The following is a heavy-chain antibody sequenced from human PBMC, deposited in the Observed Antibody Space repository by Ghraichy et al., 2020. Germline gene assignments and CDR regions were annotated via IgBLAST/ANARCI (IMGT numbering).Heavy chain of an antibody. Sequence: SQTLSLTCTVSGGSISSYYWSWIRQPPGKGLEWIGYIYNTGTTSYNPSLKSRVNISVDTSKNEFSLRLTSVTAADTAVYFCAGPSGYGTGSYYPLEHWGQGSLVTVTS. CDR1: GGSISSYY. V-gene: IGHV4-59*04. CDR2: IYNTGTT. D-gene: IGHD3-10*01. CDR3: AGPSGYGTGSYYPLEH. J-gene: IGHJ4*02.